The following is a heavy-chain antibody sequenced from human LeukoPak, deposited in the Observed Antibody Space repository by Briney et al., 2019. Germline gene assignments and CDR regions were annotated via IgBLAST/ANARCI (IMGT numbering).Heavy chain of an antibody. CDR3: ATVGRNNCFDL. V-gene: IGHV3-53*01. J-gene: IGHJ5*02. Sequence: GGSLRLSCAASGFTVSSKYMGWVRQAPGKGLDWVLSIYSGGSIYFAYSVKGRFTISGDNSENTLYLQMNSLRAEGTALYYCATVGRNNCFDLWGQGTPVTVSS. CDR1: GFTVSSKY. CDR2: IYSGGSI.